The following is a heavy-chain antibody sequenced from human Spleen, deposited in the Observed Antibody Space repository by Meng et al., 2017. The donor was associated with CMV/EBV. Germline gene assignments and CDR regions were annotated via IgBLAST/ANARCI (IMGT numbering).Heavy chain of an antibody. CDR1: GFTFSTYR. D-gene: IGHD2-2*01. J-gene: IGHJ4*02. CDR2: ISSSSDII. V-gene: IGHV3-21*01. Sequence: GGSLRLSCAASGFTFSTYRMNWVRQAPGKGLEWVSFISSSSDIIYYADSVKGRFTISRDNAKNSLYLQMNSLRAEDTAVYYCARNLPAGDYWGQGILVTVSS. CDR3: ARNLPAGDY.